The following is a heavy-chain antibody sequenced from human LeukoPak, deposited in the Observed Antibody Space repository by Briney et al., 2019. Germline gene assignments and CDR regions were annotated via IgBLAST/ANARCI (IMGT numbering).Heavy chain of an antibody. V-gene: IGHV3-23*01. CDR3: AKILRLGELSPFDY. CDR1: GFTFSSYA. Sequence: GGSLRLSCAASGFTFSSYAMSWVRQAPGKGLEWVSAISGSGGSTYYADSVKGRFTTSRDNSKNTLYLQMNSLRAEDTAVYYCAKILRLGELSPFDYWGQGTLVTVSS. D-gene: IGHD3-16*02. J-gene: IGHJ4*02. CDR2: ISGSGGST.